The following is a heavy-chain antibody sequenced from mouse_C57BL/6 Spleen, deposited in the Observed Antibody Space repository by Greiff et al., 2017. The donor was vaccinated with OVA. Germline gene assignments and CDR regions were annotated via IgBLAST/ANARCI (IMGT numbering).Heavy chain of an antibody. D-gene: IGHD1-1*01. Sequence: EVQLHQSGPELVKPGASVKISCKASGYTFTDYYMNWVKQSHGKSLEWIGDINPNNGGTSYNQKFKGKATLTVDKSSSTAYMALRSLTSEDSAGYYCARTPPYYGSSHIDYWGQGTTLTVSS. CDR1: GYTFTDYY. J-gene: IGHJ2*01. V-gene: IGHV1-26*01. CDR2: INPNNGGT. CDR3: ARTPPYYGSSHIDY.